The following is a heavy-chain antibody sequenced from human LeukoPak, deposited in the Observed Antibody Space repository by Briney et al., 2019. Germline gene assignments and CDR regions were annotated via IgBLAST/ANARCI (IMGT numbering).Heavy chain of an antibody. D-gene: IGHD2-2*01. Sequence: SETLSLTCTVPGGSISSYYWSWIRQPPGKGLEWIGYIYYSGSTNYNPSLKSRVTISVDTSKNQFSLKLSSVTAADTAVYYCARGHIVVVPAAWSWFDPWGQGTLVTVSS. CDR3: ARGHIVVVPAAWSWFDP. CDR2: IYYSGST. V-gene: IGHV4-59*01. CDR1: GGSISSYY. J-gene: IGHJ5*02.